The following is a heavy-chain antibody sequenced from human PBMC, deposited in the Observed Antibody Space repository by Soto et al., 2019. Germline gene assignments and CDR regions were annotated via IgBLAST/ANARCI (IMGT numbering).Heavy chain of an antibody. D-gene: IGHD2-21*02. CDR2: INAGNGNT. V-gene: IGHV1-3*01. J-gene: IGHJ2*01. Sequence: ASVKVSCKASGYTLSNYAIHWVRQAPGQRLDWMGWINAGNGNTKSSQRFQGRVTITRDTSASTAYMELSSLRSEDTAVYYCARDGLYCGGDCYHFWLFDFWGRGTLVTGSS. CDR1: GYTLSNYA. CDR3: ARDGLYCGGDCYHFWLFDF.